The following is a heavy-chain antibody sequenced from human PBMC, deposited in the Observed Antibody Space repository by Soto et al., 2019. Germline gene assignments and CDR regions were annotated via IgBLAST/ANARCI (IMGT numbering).Heavy chain of an antibody. CDR2: TFYRSKWYN. Sequence: SQTLSLTCAISGDSVSSNSAAWNLIRQSPSRGLEWLGRTFYRSKWYNHYAVSVESRITINPDTSKNQFSLQLNSVTPEDTAVYYCTREHTTGHSDFWGQGSLVTVSS. CDR3: TREHTTGHSDF. CDR1: GDSVSSNSAA. J-gene: IGHJ4*02. V-gene: IGHV6-1*01. D-gene: IGHD1-26*01.